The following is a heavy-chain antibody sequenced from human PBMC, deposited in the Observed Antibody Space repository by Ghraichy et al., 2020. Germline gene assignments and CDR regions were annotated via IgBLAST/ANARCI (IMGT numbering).Heavy chain of an antibody. V-gene: IGHV3-23*01. J-gene: IGHJ6*02. Sequence: GGSLRLSCAASGFTFSTHAMSWVRQAPGKGLEWVSRIGGSGDDTYYADSVKGRFTISRDTSKSTLRLQMNSLRAEDTAVYYCAKEGDGYRRTYGMDVRGQGTTVTVSS. CDR1: GFTFSTHA. CDR3: AKEGDGYRRTYGMDV. D-gene: IGHD3-16*01. CDR2: IGGSGDDT.